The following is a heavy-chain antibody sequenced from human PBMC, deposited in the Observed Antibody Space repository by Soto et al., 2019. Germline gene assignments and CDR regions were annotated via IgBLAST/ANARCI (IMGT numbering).Heavy chain of an antibody. V-gene: IGHV1-18*01. CDR1: AYTFTSYG. J-gene: IGHJ4*02. CDR3: ASAVDRDTAMNPDLDY. CDR2: INAYNGNT. Sequence: QVQLVQSGAEVKKPGASVKVSCKASAYTFTSYGISWVRQAPGQGLEWMGWINAYNGNTNYAQKLQGRVTMTTDTSTSTAYMELRSLISNDTAVYYCASAVDRDTAMNPDLDYWGQGTLVTVSS. D-gene: IGHD5-18*01.